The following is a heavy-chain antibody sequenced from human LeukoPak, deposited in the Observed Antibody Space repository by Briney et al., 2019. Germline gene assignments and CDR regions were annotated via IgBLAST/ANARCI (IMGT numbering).Heavy chain of an antibody. CDR3: AGVFSGSYPHFDY. J-gene: IGHJ4*02. V-gene: IGHV3-72*01. D-gene: IGHD1-26*01. CDR1: GFTFSDHY. Sequence: GGSLRLSCAASGFTFSDHYMDWVRQAPGKGLEWVGRTRNKANSYTTEYAASVKGRFTISRDDSKNSLYLQMNSLKTEDTAVYYCAGVFSGSYPHFDYWGQGTLVTVSS. CDR2: TRNKANSYTT.